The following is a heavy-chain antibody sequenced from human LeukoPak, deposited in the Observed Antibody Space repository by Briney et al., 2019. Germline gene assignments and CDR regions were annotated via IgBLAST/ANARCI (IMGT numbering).Heavy chain of an antibody. CDR1: GFSLRTSGMR. J-gene: IGHJ3*02. CDR2: IDWDDDK. Sequence: SGPALVKPTQTLTLTCTFSGFSLRTSGMRVSWIRQPPGKALEWLARIDWDDDKFYSTSLKTRLTISKDTSKNQVVLTMTNMDPVDTATYYCARTSLTYYYDSSGYYSDAFDIWGQGTMVTVSS. D-gene: IGHD3-22*01. CDR3: ARTSLTYYYDSSGYYSDAFDI. V-gene: IGHV2-70*04.